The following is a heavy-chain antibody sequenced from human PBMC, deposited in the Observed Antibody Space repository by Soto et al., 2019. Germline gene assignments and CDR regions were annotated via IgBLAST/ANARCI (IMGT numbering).Heavy chain of an antibody. CDR2: ISDDGSNK. CDR3: AKDQTHAFDI. J-gene: IGHJ3*02. V-gene: IGHV3-30*18. Sequence: QVQLVESGGGVVQPGRSLRLSCAASGFTFSSYGMYWVRQAPGKGLEWVAVISDDGSNKYYADSVKGRFTISRDNSKNTLYLQMSSLRAEDTAVYSCAKDQTHAFDIWGQGTMVTVSS. CDR1: GFTFSSYG.